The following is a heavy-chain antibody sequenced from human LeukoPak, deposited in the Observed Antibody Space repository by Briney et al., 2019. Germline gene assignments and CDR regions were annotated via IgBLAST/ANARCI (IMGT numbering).Heavy chain of an antibody. V-gene: IGHV3-7*01. D-gene: IGHD1-1*01. J-gene: IGHJ4*02. CDR1: GFTFSSYW. CDR3: ARSHTATDFPLNGY. CDR2: IKQDGSEK. Sequence: GGSLRLSCAASGFTFSSYWMSWVRRAPGKGLEWVANIKQDGSEKYYVDSVKGRFTISRDNARNSLYVQMNSLRPEDTAVYYCARSHTATDFPLNGYWGQGTLVTVSS.